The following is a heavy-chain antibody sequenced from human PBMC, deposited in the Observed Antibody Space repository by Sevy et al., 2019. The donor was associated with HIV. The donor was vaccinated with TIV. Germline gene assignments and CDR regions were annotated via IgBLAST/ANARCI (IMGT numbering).Heavy chain of an antibody. V-gene: IGHV3-23*01. CDR1: GFTFSSYA. CDR3: AKDTREQWLRAGAFDI. D-gene: IGHD6-19*01. CDR2: VSGSGGST. J-gene: IGHJ3*02. Sequence: GGSLRLSCAASGFTFSSYAMSWVRQAPGKGLEWVSAVSGSGGSTYYADSVKGRFTISRDNSKNTLYLQMNSLRAEDKAVYDCAKDTREQWLRAGAFDIWGQGTMVTFSS.